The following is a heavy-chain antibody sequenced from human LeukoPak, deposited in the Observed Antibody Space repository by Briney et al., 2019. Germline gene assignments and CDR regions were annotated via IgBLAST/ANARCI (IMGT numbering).Heavy chain of an antibody. CDR1: GYTFTVYY. V-gene: IGHV1-2*02. CDR3: ARDSRGSVAIIPY. J-gene: IGHJ4*02. CDR2: INPNSGGT. Sequence: ASVKVSCKASGYTFTVYYMHCVRQAPGQRLEWMGWINPNSGGTNYAQKFQGRVTMTRDTSISTAYMELSRLTSDDTAVYYCARDSRGSVAIIPYWGQGTLVTVSS. D-gene: IGHD3-22*01.